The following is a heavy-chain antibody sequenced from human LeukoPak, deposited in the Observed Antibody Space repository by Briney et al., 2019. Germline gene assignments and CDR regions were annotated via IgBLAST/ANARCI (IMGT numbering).Heavy chain of an antibody. CDR3: ARGRTRYYFDY. J-gene: IGHJ4*02. Sequence: PGGSLRLSCAASGFIFSSYSMNWVRQAPGKGLEWVSSISSSSSYIYYADSVKGRFTISRDNAKNSLYLQMNSLRAEDTAVYYCARGRTRYYFDYWGQGTLVTVSS. CDR1: GFIFSSYS. V-gene: IGHV3-21*01. D-gene: IGHD1-14*01. CDR2: ISSSSSYI.